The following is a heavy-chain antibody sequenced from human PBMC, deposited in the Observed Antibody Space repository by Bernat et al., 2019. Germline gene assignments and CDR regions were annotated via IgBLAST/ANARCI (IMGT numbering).Heavy chain of an antibody. CDR3: PSASGWWGCY. V-gene: IGHV3-7*01. Sequence: EVQLVESGGGLVQPGGSLRLSCVGSGFSFSNNWMQWVRQAPGKGLEWVANIKQDGSEKYYVDSVKGRFTISRDNTKNSVYLQMNSLRVEDTAVYYCPSASGWWGCYWCQGTLVGVSS. D-gene: IGHD6-19*01. CDR1: GFSFSNNW. J-gene: IGHJ4*02. CDR2: IKQDGSEK.